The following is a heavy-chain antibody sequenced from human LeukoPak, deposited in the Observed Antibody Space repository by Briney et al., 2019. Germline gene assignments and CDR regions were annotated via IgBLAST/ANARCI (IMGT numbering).Heavy chain of an antibody. V-gene: IGHV3-21*01. D-gene: IGHD6-6*01. J-gene: IGHJ6*03. Sequence: GGSLRLSCAASGFTFSSYSMNWVRQAPGKGLEWVSSISSGSSYIYYADSVKGRFTISRDNAKNSLYLQMNSLRAEDTAVYYCARDISSSYYYYMDVWGKGTTVTVSS. CDR2: ISSGSSYI. CDR3: ARDISSSYYYYMDV. CDR1: GFTFSSYS.